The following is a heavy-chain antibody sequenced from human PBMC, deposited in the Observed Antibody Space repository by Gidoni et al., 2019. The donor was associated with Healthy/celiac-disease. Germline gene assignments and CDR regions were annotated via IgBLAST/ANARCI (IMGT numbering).Heavy chain of an antibody. CDR2: IGTAGDT. D-gene: IGHD5-12*01. J-gene: IGHJ3*02. Sequence: EVQLVESGGGLVQPGGSLRLSCAASGFTFSSYDMHWVRQATGKGLEWVSAIGTAGDTYYPGSVKGRFTISRENAKNSLYLQMNSLRAGDTAVYYCARSPRQRTQDLGVEMATITPDAFDIWGQGTMVTVSS. CDR1: GFTFSSYD. CDR3: ARSPRQRTQDLGVEMATITPDAFDI. V-gene: IGHV3-13*01.